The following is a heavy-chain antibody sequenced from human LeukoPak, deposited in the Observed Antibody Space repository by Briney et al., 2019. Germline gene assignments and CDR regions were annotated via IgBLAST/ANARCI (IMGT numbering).Heavy chain of an antibody. CDR2: IYPGDSDT. CDR1: GYSFTSYW. V-gene: IGHV5-51*01. D-gene: IGHD6-13*01. Sequence: GEPLKISCKGSGYSFTSYWIGWVRQIPVKGLGWMGIIYPGDSDTRYSPSFQGQVTISADKSISTAYLQWSSLKASDTAMYYCARSTAAGTWFDPWGQGTLVTVSS. J-gene: IGHJ5*02. CDR3: ARSTAAGTWFDP.